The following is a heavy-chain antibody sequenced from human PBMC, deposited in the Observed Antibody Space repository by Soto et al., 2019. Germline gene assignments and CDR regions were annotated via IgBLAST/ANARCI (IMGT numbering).Heavy chain of an antibody. J-gene: IGHJ4*02. CDR2: VSHDGRNT. D-gene: IGHD6-19*01. V-gene: IGHV3-30*18. Sequence: VQLVEAGGGVVQPGRSLRLSCAASGFTFSDYAMHWVLQAPGKGLEWVAVVSHDGRNTHYADSVKGRFTISRDSSKNTVSLEMTSPRAEDRAVYYCAKGGWQWLVTSDFNYWGQGALVTVSS. CDR3: AKGGWQWLVTSDFNY. CDR1: GFTFSDYA.